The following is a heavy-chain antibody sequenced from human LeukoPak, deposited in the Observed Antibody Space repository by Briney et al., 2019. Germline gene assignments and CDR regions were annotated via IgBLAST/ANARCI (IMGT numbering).Heavy chain of an antibody. V-gene: IGHV1-18*01. CDR3: ARDFDWLLVQAGIEDY. CDR2: ISAYNGNT. J-gene: IGHJ4*02. D-gene: IGHD3-9*01. CDR1: DYTFTSYG. Sequence: ASVKVSCKASDYTFTSYGISWVRQAPGQGLEWMGWISAYNGNTNYAQKLQGRVTMTTDTSTSTAYMELRSLRSDDTAVYYCARDFDWLLVQAGIEDYWGQGTLVTVSS.